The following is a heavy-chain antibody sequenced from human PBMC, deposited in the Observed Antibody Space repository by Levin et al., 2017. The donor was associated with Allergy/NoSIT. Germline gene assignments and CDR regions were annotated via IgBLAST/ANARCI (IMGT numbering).Heavy chain of an antibody. J-gene: IGHJ6*02. D-gene: IGHD3-3*01. V-gene: IGHV3-49*03. Sequence: GGSLRLSCTASGFTFGDYAMSWFRQAPGKGLEWVGFIRSKAYGGTTEYAASVKGRFTISRDDSKSIAYLQMNSLKTEDTAVYYCTRDSTSVLRFLEWLGSYYYYYGMDVWGQGTTVTVSS. CDR2: IRSKAYGGTT. CDR1: GFTFGDYA. CDR3: TRDSTSVLRFLEWLGSYYYYYGMDV.